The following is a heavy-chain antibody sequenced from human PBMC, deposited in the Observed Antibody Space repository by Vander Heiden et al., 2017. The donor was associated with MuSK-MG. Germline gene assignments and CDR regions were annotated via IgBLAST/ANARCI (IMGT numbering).Heavy chain of an antibody. J-gene: IGHJ4*02. CDR2: INADNGNT. CDR1: GYTFTKYG. V-gene: IGHV1-18*01. CDR3: ARGEYFCNKDLCYTGDVDD. Sequence: QVQLVQSGGEVKKPGASVKVSCKTSGYTFTKYGISWVRQAPGQGLEWMGWINADNGNTKYAQKVQGRVTMTTDTSTSTAYMELRSLNSDDTAGYDGARGEYFCNKDLCYTGDVDDWGQGTLVTVSS. D-gene: IGHD2-8*01.